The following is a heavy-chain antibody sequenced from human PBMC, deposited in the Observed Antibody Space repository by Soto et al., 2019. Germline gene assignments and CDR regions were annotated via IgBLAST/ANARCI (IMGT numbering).Heavy chain of an antibody. CDR3: ARQSPIAVASFYFDY. CDR1: GGSISSYY. D-gene: IGHD6-19*01. V-gene: IGHV4-59*08. Sequence: SETLSLTCTVSGGSISSYYWSWIRQPPGKGLEWIGYIYYSGSTNYNPSLKSRVTISVDTSKNQFSLKLSSVTAADTAVYYCARQSPIAVASFYFDYWGQGTLVTVSS. CDR2: IYYSGST. J-gene: IGHJ4*02.